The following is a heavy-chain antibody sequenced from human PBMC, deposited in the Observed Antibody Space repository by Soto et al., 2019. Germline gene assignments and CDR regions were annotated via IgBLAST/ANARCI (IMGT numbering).Heavy chain of an antibody. D-gene: IGHD2-2*01. CDR1: GGSIGSISYY. CDR2: LYYTGTT. J-gene: IGHJ5*02. V-gene: IGHV4-39*01. Sequence: PPETLSLTCSVSGGSIGSISYYFGWIRQPPGKGLELIGSLYYTGTTYYNSSLKSRVTISADKSQNQFSLRLSSVTAADTAVYYCGAYCSRTYDYDWFYXRGQGTLFTVSX. CDR3: GAYCSRTYDYDWFYX.